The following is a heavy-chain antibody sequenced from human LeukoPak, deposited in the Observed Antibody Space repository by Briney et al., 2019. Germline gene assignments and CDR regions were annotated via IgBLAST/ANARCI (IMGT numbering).Heavy chain of an antibody. V-gene: IGHV3-23*01. CDR2: GGSGGST. CDR1: GFIFSNYP. J-gene: IGHJ6*03. CDR3: AKMRGQYYHSYYMDA. Sequence: GGSLRLSCAASGFIFSNYPMTWVRQAPGKGLEWVSYGGSGGSTYYADSVKGRFTVSRDNSKSTLYLQMNSLTAEDTAVYYCAKMRGQYYHSYYMDAWGKGTTVTVYS.